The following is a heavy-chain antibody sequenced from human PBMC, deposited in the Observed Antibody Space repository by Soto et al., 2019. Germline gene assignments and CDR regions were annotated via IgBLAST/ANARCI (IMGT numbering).Heavy chain of an antibody. D-gene: IGHD3-10*01. CDR1: GYTFTSYG. J-gene: IGHJ5*02. CDR3: ARYTSSYYYGSGSRYEYNWFDP. Sequence: ASVKVSCKACGYTFTSYGISWVRQAPGQGLEWMGWISAYNGNTNYAQKLQGRVTITTDKSTSTAYMELSSLRSEDTAVYYCARYTSSYYYGSGSRYEYNWFDPWGQGTLVTVSS. V-gene: IGHV1-18*01. CDR2: ISAYNGNT.